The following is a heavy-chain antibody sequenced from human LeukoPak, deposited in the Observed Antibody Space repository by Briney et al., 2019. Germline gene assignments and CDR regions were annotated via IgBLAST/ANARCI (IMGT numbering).Heavy chain of an antibody. D-gene: IGHD3-10*01. Sequence: GGSLRLSCAASGFTFSSYEMNWVRQAPGKGLEWVSYISSSGSTIYYADSVKGRFTISRDNAKNSLYLQMNSLRAEDTAVYYCARESTPVRGVIIGFDYWGQGTLVTVSS. CDR3: ARESTPVRGVIIGFDY. CDR2: ISSSGSTI. V-gene: IGHV3-48*03. J-gene: IGHJ4*02. CDR1: GFTFSSYE.